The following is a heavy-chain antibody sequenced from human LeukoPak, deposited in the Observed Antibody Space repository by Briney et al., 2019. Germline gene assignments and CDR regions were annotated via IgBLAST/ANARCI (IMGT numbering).Heavy chain of an antibody. CDR2: ISWNSGSI. V-gene: IGHV3-9*01. Sequence: GGSLRLSCAASGFTFSSYAMHWVRQAPGKGLEWVSGISWNSGSIGYADSVKGRFTISRDNAKNSLYLQMNGLRAEDTALYYCASSRYYGDSYFDYWGQGTRVTVSS. J-gene: IGHJ4*02. D-gene: IGHD4-17*01. CDR3: ASSRYYGDSYFDY. CDR1: GFTFSSYA.